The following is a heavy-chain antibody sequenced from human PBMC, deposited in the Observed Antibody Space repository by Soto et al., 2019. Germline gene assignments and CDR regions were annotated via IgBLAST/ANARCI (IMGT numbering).Heavy chain of an antibody. V-gene: IGHV1-69*06. CDR2: IIPIFGTA. J-gene: IGHJ4*02. Sequence: SVKVSCKASGGTFSSYAISWVRQAPGQGLEWMGGIIPIFGTANYAQKFQGRVTITADKSTSTAYMELSSLRSEDTAVYYCARDHVTIFGVVIIFGYWGQGTLVTVSS. CDR3: ARDHVTIFGVVIIFGY. CDR1: GGTFSSYA. D-gene: IGHD3-3*01.